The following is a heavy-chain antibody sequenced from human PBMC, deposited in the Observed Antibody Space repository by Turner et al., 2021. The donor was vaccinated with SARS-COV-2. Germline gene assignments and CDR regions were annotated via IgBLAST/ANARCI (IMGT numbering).Heavy chain of an antibody. D-gene: IGHD3-22*01. V-gene: IGHV3-13*04. CDR1: GFTFSSYD. CDR3: ARGYFDSSGYHNWFDP. J-gene: IGHJ5*02. Sequence: EVQLVESGGGLVPPGGSLRLSCAASGFTFSSYDMHWVRQATGKGLEWVSAIGTAGDTYYPGSVKGRFTISRENAKNSLYLKMNSLRAGDTAVYYCARGYFDSSGYHNWFDPWGQGTLVTVSS. CDR2: IGTAGDT.